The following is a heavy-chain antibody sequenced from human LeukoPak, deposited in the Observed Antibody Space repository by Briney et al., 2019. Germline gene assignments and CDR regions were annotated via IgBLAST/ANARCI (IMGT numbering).Heavy chain of an antibody. CDR2: ISFDGSNK. D-gene: IGHD6-19*01. V-gene: IGHV3-30-3*01. CDR1: GFTFSSYA. CDR3: VRGIGLSSGWYEFDY. Sequence: PGGSLRLSCAASGFTFSSYALHWVRQAPGKGLEWVSLISFDGSNKYYADSVKGRFTISRDNSKNTLHLQMNNLRPEDTALYYCVRGIGLSSGWYEFDYWGQGTLVTFSS. J-gene: IGHJ4*02.